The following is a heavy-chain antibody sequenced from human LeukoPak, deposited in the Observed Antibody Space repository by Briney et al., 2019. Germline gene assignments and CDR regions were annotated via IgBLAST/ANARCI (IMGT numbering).Heavy chain of an antibody. CDR1: GYTFVGYY. V-gene: IGHV1-46*01. J-gene: IGHJ6*02. Sequence: ASVKVSCKASGYTFVGYYLNWVRQAPGQGLEGMGIINPSGGSTTYAQKFQGRVTMTRDTSTTTVYMELSSLRSEDTAVYCCAGGIYGSGSFSFYYGMDVWGQGTTVTVSS. CDR2: INPSGGST. CDR3: AGGIYGSGSFSFYYGMDV. D-gene: IGHD3-10*01.